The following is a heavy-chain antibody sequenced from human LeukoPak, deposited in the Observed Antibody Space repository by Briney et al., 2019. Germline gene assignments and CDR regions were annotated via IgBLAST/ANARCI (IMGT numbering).Heavy chain of an antibody. D-gene: IGHD3-3*01. CDR2: ISAYNGNT. CDR3: ARATVITDFWSGYYLNWFDP. CDR1: GYTFTSYG. J-gene: IGHJ5*02. V-gene: IGHV1-18*01. Sequence: ASVTVSCTASGYTFTSYGISRVRQAPGQGLEWMGWISAYNGNTNYAQKLQGRVTMTTDTSTSTAYMELRSLRSDDTAVYYCARATVITDFWSGYYLNWFDPWGQGTLVTVSS.